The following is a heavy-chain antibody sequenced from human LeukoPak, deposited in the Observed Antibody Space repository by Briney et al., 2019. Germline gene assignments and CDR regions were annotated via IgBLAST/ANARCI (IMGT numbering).Heavy chain of an antibody. Sequence: ASVKVSCKASGYTFTGYGISWVRQAPGQGLEWMGWISAYNGNTNYAQKLQGRVTMTTDTSTSTAYMELRSLRSDDTAVYYCASHSYRRYCSSTSCYTLYNWFDPWGQGTLVTVSS. V-gene: IGHV1-18*01. D-gene: IGHD2-2*02. CDR3: ASHSYRRYCSSTSCYTLYNWFDP. CDR2: ISAYNGNT. CDR1: GYTFTGYG. J-gene: IGHJ5*02.